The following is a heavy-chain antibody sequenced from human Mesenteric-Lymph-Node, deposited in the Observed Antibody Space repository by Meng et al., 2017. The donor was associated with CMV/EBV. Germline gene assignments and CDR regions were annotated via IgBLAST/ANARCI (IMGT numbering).Heavy chain of an antibody. D-gene: IGHD6-13*01. J-gene: IGHJ4*02. CDR2: ISSRGTT. Sequence: SGDSVTSDTYSWSWIRQPPGKGLECIGYISSRGTTNYNPSLQSRVTISIDTSNNHFSLKLNSVTAADTAVYYCARLDSNTWSRALDFWGRGTLVTVSS. CDR3: ARLDSNTWSRALDF. V-gene: IGHV4-61*03. CDR1: GDSVTSDTYS.